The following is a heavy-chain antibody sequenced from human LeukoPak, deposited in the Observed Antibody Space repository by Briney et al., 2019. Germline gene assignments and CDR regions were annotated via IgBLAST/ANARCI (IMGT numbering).Heavy chain of an antibody. V-gene: IGHV4-4*02. Sequence: SETLSLTCVVSGGSITSSNWWSWVRQPPGKGLEWIGEIYHSGSTNYNPSLKSRVTISVDKSKNQFSLKLSSVTAADTAVYYCARYSRYYDSSGYYSGYYYYYGMDVWGQGTTVTVSS. CDR2: IYHSGST. CDR1: GGSITSSNW. D-gene: IGHD3-22*01. CDR3: ARYSRYYDSSGYYSGYYYYYGMDV. J-gene: IGHJ6*02.